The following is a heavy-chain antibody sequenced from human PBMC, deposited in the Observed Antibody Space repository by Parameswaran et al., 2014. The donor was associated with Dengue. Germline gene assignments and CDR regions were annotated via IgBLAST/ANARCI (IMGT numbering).Heavy chain of an antibody. Sequence: VRQMPGKGLEWVSYISTSGTTIYYADSVKGRFTISRDNAKNSLYLQMNTLRAEDTAVYYCARGGRGYSFTHSDYWGRGTLVTVSS. CDR2: ISTSGTTI. D-gene: IGHD5-18*01. CDR3: ARGGRGYSFTHSDY. V-gene: IGHV3-48*03. J-gene: IGHJ4*02.